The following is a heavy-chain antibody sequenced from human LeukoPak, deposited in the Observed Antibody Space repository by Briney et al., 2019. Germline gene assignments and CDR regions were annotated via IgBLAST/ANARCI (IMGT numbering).Heavy chain of an antibody. J-gene: IGHJ2*01. CDR1: GYTFTGYY. D-gene: IGHD3-22*01. V-gene: IGHV1-2*02. CDR3: ARGGSMIVGGLGYFDL. Sequence: GASVKVSCKASGYTFTGYYMHWVRQAPGQGLEWMGCINPNSGGTNYAQKFQGRVTMTRDTSISTAYMELSRLRSDDTAVYYCARGGSMIVGGLGYFDLWGRGTLVTVSS. CDR2: INPNSGGT.